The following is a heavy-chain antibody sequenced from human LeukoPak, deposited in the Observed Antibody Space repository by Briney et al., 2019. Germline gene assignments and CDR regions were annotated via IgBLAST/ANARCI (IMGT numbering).Heavy chain of an antibody. V-gene: IGHV1-69*06. CDR2: IIPIFGTA. CDR1: GGTFSSYA. D-gene: IGHD3-9*01. Sequence: VASVKVSCKASGGTFSSYAISWVRQAPGQGLEWMGGIIPIFGTANYAQKFQGRVTITADKSTSTAYMELSSLRSEDTAVYYCARDRTNYDIFSTLYAFDIWGQGTMVTVSS. CDR3: ARDRTNYDIFSTLYAFDI. J-gene: IGHJ3*02.